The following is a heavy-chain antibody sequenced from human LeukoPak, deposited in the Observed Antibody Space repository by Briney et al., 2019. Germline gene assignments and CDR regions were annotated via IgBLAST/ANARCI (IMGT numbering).Heavy chain of an antibody. CDR2: ISYDGSNK. J-gene: IGHJ4*02. V-gene: IGHV3-30*04. Sequence: PGGSLRLSCAASGFTFSSYAMHWVRQAPGKGLEWVAVISYDGSNKYYADSVKGRFTISRDNSKNTLYLQMNSLRAEDTAVYYCARDREGYYDSSGYSWHWGQGTLVTVSS. CDR3: ARDREGYYDSSGYSWH. D-gene: IGHD3-22*01. CDR1: GFTFSSYA.